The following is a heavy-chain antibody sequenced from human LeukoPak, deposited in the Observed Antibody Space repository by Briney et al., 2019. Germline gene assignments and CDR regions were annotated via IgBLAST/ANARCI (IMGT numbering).Heavy chain of an antibody. CDR2: ISSSSSTI. CDR1: GFTFSSYS. CDR3: ARDHDYGDYVCGY. D-gene: IGHD4-17*01. J-gene: IGHJ4*02. V-gene: IGHV3-48*01. Sequence: QPGGSLRLSCAASGFTFSSYSMNWVRQAPGKGLDSVSYISSSSSTIYYADSVKGRFTISRDNAKNSLYLQMNSLRAEDTAVYYCARDHDYGDYVCGYWGQGTLVTVSS.